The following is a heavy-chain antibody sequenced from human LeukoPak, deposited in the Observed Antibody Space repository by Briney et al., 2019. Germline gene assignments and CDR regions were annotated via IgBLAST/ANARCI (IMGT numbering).Heavy chain of an antibody. CDR1: GFTFSSYA. D-gene: IGHD6-19*01. Sequence: GGSLRLSRAASGFTFSSYAMRWVRPPPRKGLEWVSAISGSGGSTYYPASVKGPFTISRDNYKNTLFLQMNSLRAEDTAVYYCAKDSFAVAGCYFDFWGQGTLVSVSS. V-gene: IGHV3-23*01. CDR3: AKDSFAVAGCYFDF. CDR2: ISGSGGST. J-gene: IGHJ4*02.